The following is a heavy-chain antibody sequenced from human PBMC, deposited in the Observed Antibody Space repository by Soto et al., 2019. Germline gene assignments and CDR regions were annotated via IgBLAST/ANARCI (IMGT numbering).Heavy chain of an antibody. CDR3: AREADYSGYDQRNFDY. D-gene: IGHD5-12*01. J-gene: IGHJ4*02. CDR1: GYTFTGYY. V-gene: IGHV1-2*04. CDR2: INPNSGGT. Sequence: ASVKVSCKASGYTFTGYYMHWVRQAPGQGLEWMGWINPNSGGTNYAQKFQGWVTMTRDTSISTAYMELSRLRSDDTAVYYCAREADYSGYDQRNFDYWGQGTLVNVSS.